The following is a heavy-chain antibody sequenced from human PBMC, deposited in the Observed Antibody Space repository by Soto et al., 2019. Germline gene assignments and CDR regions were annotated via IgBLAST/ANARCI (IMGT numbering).Heavy chain of an antibody. CDR2: ISANGGST. Sequence: GGSLRLSCSASGFTFNDNPMYWVRQAPGKGLEYVSLISANGGSTHYADSVKGRFSISRDNSENTLYLQMSSLRAEDTAVYYCVKRARRLQDVDYWGQGTLVTVSS. V-gene: IGHV3-64D*08. CDR1: GFTFNDNP. J-gene: IGHJ4*02. D-gene: IGHD6-25*01. CDR3: VKRARRLQDVDY.